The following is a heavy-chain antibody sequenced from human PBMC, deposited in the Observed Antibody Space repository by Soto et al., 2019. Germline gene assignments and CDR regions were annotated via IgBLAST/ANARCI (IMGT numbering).Heavy chain of an antibody. Sequence: ASVKVSCKASGYTFTGYYMHWVRQAPGQGLEWMGWINPNSGGTNYAQKFQGWVTMTRDTSISTAYMELSRLRSDDTDVYYCARSTGSSPVDYWGQGTLVTVSS. CDR2: INPNSGGT. V-gene: IGHV1-2*04. CDR1: GYTFTGYY. J-gene: IGHJ4*02. D-gene: IGHD6-6*01. CDR3: ARSTGSSPVDY.